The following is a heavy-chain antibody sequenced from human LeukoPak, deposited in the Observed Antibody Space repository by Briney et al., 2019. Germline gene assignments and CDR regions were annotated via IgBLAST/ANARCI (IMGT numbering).Heavy chain of an antibody. D-gene: IGHD3-10*02. Sequence: GGSLRLSCAASGFSFSSYWMSWVRRAPGKGLEWVASIKYDAIEKHYVDSVKGRFTISRDNAKNSLYLQMNSLRAEDTAVYYCAELGITMIGGVWGKGTTVTISP. CDR1: GFSFSSYW. CDR3: AELGITMIGGV. J-gene: IGHJ6*04. CDR2: IKYDAIEK. V-gene: IGHV3-7*01.